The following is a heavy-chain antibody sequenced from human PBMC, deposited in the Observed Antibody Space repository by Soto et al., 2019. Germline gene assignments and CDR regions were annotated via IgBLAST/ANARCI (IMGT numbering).Heavy chain of an antibody. D-gene: IGHD3-22*01. J-gene: IGHJ3*01. CDR3: ARVVYFDMSAYGL. Sequence: EVQLVESGGGLVKPGGSLRLSCAASGFSFGVYNINWVRQAPGKGLQWVSSISGDSNYIYYADSVQGRFTISRDNTKNSVYLQMSSLRAEDTAVYYCARVVYFDMSAYGLWGQGTMVTVSS. V-gene: IGHV3-21*02. CDR2: ISGDSNYI. CDR1: GFSFGVYN.